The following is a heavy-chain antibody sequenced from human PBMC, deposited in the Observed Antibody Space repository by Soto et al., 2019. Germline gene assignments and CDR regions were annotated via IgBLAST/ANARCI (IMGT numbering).Heavy chain of an antibody. CDR1: GGTFSSYA. CDR2: IIPIFGTA. Sequence: GASVKVSCKASGGTFSSYAISWVRQAPGQGLEWMGGIIPIFGTANYAQKFQGRVTITADESTSTAYMELSSLRAEDTAVYYCVRDRVAAAGIRYYHYGMDVWGQGTTVTVSS. J-gene: IGHJ6*02. V-gene: IGHV1-69*13. CDR3: VRDRVAAAGIRYYHYGMDV. D-gene: IGHD6-13*01.